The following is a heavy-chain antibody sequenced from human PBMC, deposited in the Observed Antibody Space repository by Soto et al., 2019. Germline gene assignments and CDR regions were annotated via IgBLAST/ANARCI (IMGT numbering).Heavy chain of an antibody. D-gene: IGHD2-2*01. CDR1: GGSISSGGYY. J-gene: IGHJ6*02. CDR2: IYYSGST. V-gene: IGHV4-31*03. Sequence: SETLSLTCTVSGGSISSGGYYWSWIRQHPGKGLEWIGYIYYSGSTYYNPSLKSRVTISVDTSKNQFSLKLSSVTAADTAVYYCARARIVVVPAANYCYRLDVPGRGTTDPVSS. CDR3: ARARIVVVPAANYCYRLDV.